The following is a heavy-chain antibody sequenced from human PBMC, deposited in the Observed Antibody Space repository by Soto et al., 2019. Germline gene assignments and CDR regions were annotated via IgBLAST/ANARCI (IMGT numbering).Heavy chain of an antibody. CDR2: ISYDGSNK. Sequence: QVQLVESGGGVVQPGRSLRLSCAASGFTFSSHAMHWVRQAPGKGLEWVAVISYDGSNKYYADSVKGRFTISRDNSKNTLYLQMNSLRAEATAVYYCARDLEVAVAGAWGQGTLVTVSS. CDR1: GFTFSSHA. D-gene: IGHD6-19*01. J-gene: IGHJ5*02. V-gene: IGHV3-30-3*01. CDR3: ARDLEVAVAGA.